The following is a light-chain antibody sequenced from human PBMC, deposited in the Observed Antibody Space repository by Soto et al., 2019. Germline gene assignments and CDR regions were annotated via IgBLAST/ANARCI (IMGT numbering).Light chain of an antibody. CDR2: EGS. Sequence: QSVLTQPASVSGSPGQSITISCTGTSSDVGSYNLVSWYQQHPGKAPKLMIYEGSKRPSGVSNHFFGSQSGNTASLTISGLQAEDEADYYCLSYAGSSNYVFGNGTKVTVL. CDR1: SSDVGSYNL. J-gene: IGLJ1*01. V-gene: IGLV2-23*01. CDR3: LSYAGSSNYV.